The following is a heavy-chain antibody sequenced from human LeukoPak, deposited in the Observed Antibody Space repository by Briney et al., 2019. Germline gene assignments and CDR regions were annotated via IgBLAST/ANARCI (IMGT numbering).Heavy chain of an antibody. CDR3: ARGRLLWFGEATFDP. D-gene: IGHD3-10*01. CDR2: INPNSGGT. V-gene: IGHV1-2*02. Sequence: GASVEVSCKASGYTFTGYYMHWVRQAPGQGLEWMGWINPNSGGTNYAQKFQGRVTMTRDTSISTAYMELSRLRSDDTAVYYCARGRLLWFGEATFDPWGQGTLVTVSS. J-gene: IGHJ5*02. CDR1: GYTFTGYY.